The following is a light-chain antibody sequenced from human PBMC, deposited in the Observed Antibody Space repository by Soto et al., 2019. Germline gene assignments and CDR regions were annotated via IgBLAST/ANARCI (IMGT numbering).Light chain of an antibody. J-gene: IGKJ5*01. V-gene: IGKV1-27*01. CDR2: AAS. Sequence: PRTQSPSSLSAFVGARVPLTCRASQDIGNFLAWYQQKPGKVPKLLIYAASTLQSGVPSRFSGSGSGTDFTLTISSLQPEDSAIDYCQQADTSPITVGQGTRGEIK. CDR3: QQADTSPIT. CDR1: QDIGNF.